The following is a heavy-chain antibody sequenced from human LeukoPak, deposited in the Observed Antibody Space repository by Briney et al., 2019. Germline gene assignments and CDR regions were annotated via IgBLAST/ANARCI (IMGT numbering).Heavy chain of an antibody. D-gene: IGHD6-19*01. CDR3: AKDSVLTGYSSGWYSENWFDP. CDR2: MSYDGSNK. Sequence: GGSLRLSCAASGFTFSSYGMHWVRQAPGKGLEWVAVMSYDGSNKYYADSVKGRFTISRDNSKNTLYLQMNSLRAEDTAVYYCAKDSVLTGYSSGWYSENWFDPWGQGTLVTVSS. V-gene: IGHV3-30*18. J-gene: IGHJ5*02. CDR1: GFTFSSYG.